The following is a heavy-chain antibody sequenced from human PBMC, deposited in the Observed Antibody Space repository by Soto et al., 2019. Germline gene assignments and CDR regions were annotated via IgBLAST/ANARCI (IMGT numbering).Heavy chain of an antibody. Sequence: QVQLVQSGAEVKKPGSSVKVSCKASGGTFSIYAVSWVRQDPGQGLEWMGGIIPIIGTRNYAQRFQGRITITGDESTSTAYTELSSLKSEDTAVYYGARDLGSGYDPGDYWGQGTLVTVSS. V-gene: IGHV1-69*12. CDR3: ARDLGSGYDPGDY. CDR2: IIPIIGTR. J-gene: IGHJ4*02. D-gene: IGHD5-12*01. CDR1: GGTFSIYA.